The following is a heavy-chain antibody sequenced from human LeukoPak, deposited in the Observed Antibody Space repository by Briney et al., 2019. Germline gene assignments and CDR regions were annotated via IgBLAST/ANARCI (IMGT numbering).Heavy chain of an antibody. CDR3: ARTNYYDSSGYYRLYYFDY. CDR2: IYYSGST. Sequence: SETLSLTCTVSSGSISSYYWSWIRQPPGKGLEWIGYIYYSGSTNYNPSLKSRVTISEDTSKNQFSLKLRSVTAADTAVYYCARTNYYDSSGYYRLYYFDYWGQGTLVTVSS. J-gene: IGHJ4*02. CDR1: SGSISSYY. D-gene: IGHD3-22*01. V-gene: IGHV4-59*01.